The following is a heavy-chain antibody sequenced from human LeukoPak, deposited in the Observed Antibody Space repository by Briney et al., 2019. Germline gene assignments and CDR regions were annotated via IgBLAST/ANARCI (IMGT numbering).Heavy chain of an antibody. V-gene: IGHV4-34*01. J-gene: IGHJ5*02. CDR1: GGSFSGYY. Sequence: PSETLSPTCAVYGGSFSGYYWSWIRQPPGKGLEWIGEINHSGSTNYNPSLKSRVTISVDTSKNQFSLKLSSVTAADTAVYYCASLRWPRLGWFDPWGQGTLVTVSS. CDR3: ASLRWPRLGWFDP. CDR2: INHSGST. D-gene: IGHD5-12*01.